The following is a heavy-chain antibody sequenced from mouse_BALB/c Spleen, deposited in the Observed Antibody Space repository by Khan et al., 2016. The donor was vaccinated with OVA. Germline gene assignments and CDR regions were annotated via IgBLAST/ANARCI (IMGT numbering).Heavy chain of an antibody. CDR1: GYSITSDCA. V-gene: IGHV3-2*02. D-gene: IGHD1-1*01. Sequence: VQLKESGPGLVKPSQSLSLTCTVTGYSITSDCAWNWIRQFPGNKLEWMGYIRYSGSTSYTPSLKSRISITRDTSKNQFFLQLSSVTTEDTATYYCARRGIYYNGSSYGYYAMDYWGQGTSVTVSS. CDR2: IRYSGST. CDR3: ARRGIYYNGSSYGYYAMDY. J-gene: IGHJ4*01.